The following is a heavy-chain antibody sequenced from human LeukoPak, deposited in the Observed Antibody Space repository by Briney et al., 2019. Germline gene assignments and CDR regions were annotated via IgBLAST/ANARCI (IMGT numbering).Heavy chain of an antibody. Sequence: VASVKVSCKASGYTFTSYGISWVRQAPGQGLEWMGWISAYNGNTNYAQKLQGRVTMTTDTSTSTAYMELRSLRSDDTAVYYCARAQPRLLWFGEPPIDYWGQGTLVTVSS. V-gene: IGHV1-18*01. CDR2: ISAYNGNT. CDR3: ARAQPRLLWFGEPPIDY. D-gene: IGHD3-10*01. CDR1: GYTFTSYG. J-gene: IGHJ4*02.